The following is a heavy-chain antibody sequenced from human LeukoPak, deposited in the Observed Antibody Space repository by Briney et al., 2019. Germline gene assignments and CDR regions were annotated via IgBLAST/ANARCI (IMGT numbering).Heavy chain of an antibody. CDR1: GGSISSSSYY. D-gene: IGHD6-13*01. J-gene: IGHJ4*02. V-gene: IGHV4-39*01. CDR2: IYYSGST. Sequence: SETLSLTCTVSGGSISSSSYYWGWIRQPPGKGLEWIGSIYYSGSTYYNPSLKSRVTISVDTSKNQFSLKLSSVTAADTAVYYCARLGRYSSSWVDYWGQGTLVTVSS. CDR3: ARLGRYSSSWVDY.